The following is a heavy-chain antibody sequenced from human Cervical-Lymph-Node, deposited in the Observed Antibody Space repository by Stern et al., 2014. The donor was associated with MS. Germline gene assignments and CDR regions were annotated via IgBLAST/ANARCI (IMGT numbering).Heavy chain of an antibody. CDR3: AKQYFDSSGYSYYYGMDV. J-gene: IGHJ6*02. D-gene: IGHD3-22*01. CDR1: GFTFNKYA. V-gene: IGHV3-23*04. CDR2: ISGSGGSI. Sequence: EDQLVESGGDLVQPGGSLRLSCAASGFTFNKYAMNLVRQAPGKGLEWVSTISGSGGSIYYADSVKCRFNISRDKSENTLYLQMHSLRAEDRAIYYCAKQYFDSSGYSYYYGMDVWGQGTTVTVSS.